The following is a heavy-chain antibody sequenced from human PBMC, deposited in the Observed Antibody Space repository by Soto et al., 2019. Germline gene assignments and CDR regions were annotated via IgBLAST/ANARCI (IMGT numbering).Heavy chain of an antibody. CDR1: GFTFSSYW. Sequence: PGGSLRLSCAASGFTFSSYWMHWVRQAPGKGLVWVSRINSDGSSTSYADSVKGRFTISRDNAKNTLYPQMNSLRAEDTAVYYCARDSPTSCYDYWGQGTLVTVSS. CDR2: INSDGSST. D-gene: IGHD2-2*01. CDR3: ARDSPTSCYDY. V-gene: IGHV3-74*01. J-gene: IGHJ4*02.